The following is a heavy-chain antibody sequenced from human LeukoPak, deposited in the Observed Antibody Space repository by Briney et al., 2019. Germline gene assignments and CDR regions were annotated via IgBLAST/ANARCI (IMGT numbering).Heavy chain of an antibody. D-gene: IGHD5-18*01. V-gene: IGHV4-59*01. CDR2: IYYSGST. Sequence: SETLSLTCTVSGGSISRYYWSWIRQPPGKGLEWIGYIYYSGSTNYNPSLKSRVTISNATSKNQFPLNLSSVTAAATAVYYCARGASGYSYGWGQGTLVTVSS. CDR3: ARGASGYSYG. CDR1: GGSISRYY. J-gene: IGHJ4*02.